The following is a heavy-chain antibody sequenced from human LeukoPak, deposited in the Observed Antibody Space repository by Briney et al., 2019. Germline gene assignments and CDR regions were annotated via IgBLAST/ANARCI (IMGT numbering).Heavy chain of an antibody. V-gene: IGHV1-58*02. J-gene: IGHJ6*03. Sequence: SVKVSCKASGFTFTSSAMQWVRQARGQRLEWIGWIVVGSGNTSYAQKFQERVTITRDMSTSTAYMELSSLRSEDTAVYYCAAASAYQTQRRGMRYYYYYYMDVWGKGTTVTVSS. CDR1: GFTFTSSA. D-gene: IGHD2-2*01. CDR2: IVVGSGNT. CDR3: AAASAYQTQRRGMRYYYYYYMDV.